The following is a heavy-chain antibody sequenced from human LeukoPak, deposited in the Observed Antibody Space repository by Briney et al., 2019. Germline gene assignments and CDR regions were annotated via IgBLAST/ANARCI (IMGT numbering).Heavy chain of an antibody. D-gene: IGHD3-22*01. CDR2: ISGSGGST. Sequence: GGSLRLSCAASGFTFSSYAMSWVRQAPGKGLEWVSAISGSGGSTYYADSVKGRFTISRDNSKNTLYLQMNGLRAEDTAVYYCANAYYYDSSGYYPIADYWGQGTLVTVSS. V-gene: IGHV3-23*01. CDR3: ANAYYYDSSGYYPIADY. CDR1: GFTFSSYA. J-gene: IGHJ4*02.